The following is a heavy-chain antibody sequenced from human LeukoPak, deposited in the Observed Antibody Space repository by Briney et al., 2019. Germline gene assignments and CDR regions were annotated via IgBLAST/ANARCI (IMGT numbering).Heavy chain of an antibody. Sequence: SETLSLTCTVSGGSISSYYWSWIRQPAGKGLEWIGRIYSSGSTNYNPSLKSRVTISVDTSKNQFSLKLSSVTAADTAVYYCARGWGYCSGGSCYDLDAFDIWGQGTMVTVSS. D-gene: IGHD2-15*01. CDR1: GGSISSYY. CDR2: IYSSGST. J-gene: IGHJ3*02. V-gene: IGHV4-4*07. CDR3: ARGWGYCSGGSCYDLDAFDI.